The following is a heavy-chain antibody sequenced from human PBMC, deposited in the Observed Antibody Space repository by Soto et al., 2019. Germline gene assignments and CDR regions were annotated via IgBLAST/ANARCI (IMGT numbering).Heavy chain of an antibody. Sequence: QVQLLESGGGSVKPGGSLRLSCAASGFTFSDYYMSWIRQAPGKGLECVAYISVSSTYANYADSVEGRFTISRDNAENSLFLKMNSLRVEASAVYYCARGVRYYSSEKPANFDYWGQGALVTVSS. J-gene: IGHJ4*02. CDR1: GFTFSDYY. CDR3: ARGVRYYSSEKPANFDY. D-gene: IGHD3-10*01. CDR2: ISVSSTYA. V-gene: IGHV3-11*05.